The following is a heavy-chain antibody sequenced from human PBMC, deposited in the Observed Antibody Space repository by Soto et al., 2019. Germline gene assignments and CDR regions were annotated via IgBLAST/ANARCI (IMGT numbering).Heavy chain of an antibody. V-gene: IGHV4-31*03. J-gene: IGHJ6*01. Sequence: PSETLSLTCTVSGGSISSGGYYWSWIRQHPGKGLEWIGYIYYSGSTYYNPSLKSRVTISVDTSKNQFSLKLSSVTAADTAVYYCARELAAKVAFLYGMGGWGQGTRSTVSS. CDR3: ARELAAKVAFLYGMGG. CDR2: IYYSGST. CDR1: GGSISSGGYY. D-gene: IGHD5-12*01.